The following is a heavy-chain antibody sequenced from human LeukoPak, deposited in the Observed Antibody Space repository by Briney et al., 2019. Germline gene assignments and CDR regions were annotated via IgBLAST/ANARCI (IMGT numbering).Heavy chain of an antibody. CDR1: GFTLSSYW. J-gene: IGHJ4*02. D-gene: IGHD1-26*01. CDR2: INTDGSSI. V-gene: IGHV3-74*01. Sequence: GGSLRLSCAASGFTLSSYWMRWVRQVPGKGLVWVSRINTDGSSISYADSVKGRFTISRDNAKNTLYLQMNSLRAEDTAVYYCASISVSREGYWGQGTLVTVSS. CDR3: ASISVSREGY.